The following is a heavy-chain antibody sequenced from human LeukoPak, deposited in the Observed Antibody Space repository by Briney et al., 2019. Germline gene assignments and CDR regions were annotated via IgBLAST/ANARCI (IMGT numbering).Heavy chain of an antibody. Sequence: GGSLRLSCAASGFTFSSYEMNWVRQAPGKGLEWVSYISSSGSTISYADSVKGRFTVSRDNAKNSLYLQMNSLRAEDTAVYYCARSILPAANAIDYWGQGTLVTVSS. CDR2: ISSSGSTI. J-gene: IGHJ4*02. D-gene: IGHD2-2*01. CDR1: GFTFSSYE. CDR3: ARSILPAANAIDY. V-gene: IGHV3-48*03.